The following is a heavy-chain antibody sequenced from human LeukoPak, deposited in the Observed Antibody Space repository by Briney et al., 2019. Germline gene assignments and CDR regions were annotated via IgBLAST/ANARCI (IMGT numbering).Heavy chain of an antibody. Sequence: GESLEISCKGSGYSFTSYWIGWVRQMPGKGLEWMGIIYPGDSDTRYSPSFQGQVTISADKPISTAYLQWSSLKASDTAMYYCARHTPTYCSSTSCYTANYGMDVWGQGTTVTVSS. CDR1: GYSFTSYW. J-gene: IGHJ6*02. CDR2: IYPGDSDT. V-gene: IGHV5-51*01. D-gene: IGHD2-2*02. CDR3: ARHTPTYCSSTSCYTANYGMDV.